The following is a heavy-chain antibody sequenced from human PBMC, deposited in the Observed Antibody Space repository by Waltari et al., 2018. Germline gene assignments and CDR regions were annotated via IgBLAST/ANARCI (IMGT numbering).Heavy chain of an antibody. V-gene: IGHV3-30-3*01. D-gene: IGHD6-6*01. CDR3: ARGKTEYSSLSPMDV. J-gene: IGHJ6*04. Sequence: QVQLVESGGGVVQPGRSLSLSCAASGFTFSSYAMHWVRQAPGKGLEWVAVISYDGSNKYYADSVKGRFTISRDNSKNTLYLQMNSLRAEDTAVYYCARGKTEYSSLSPMDVWGKGTTVTVSS. CDR2: ISYDGSNK. CDR1: GFTFSSYA.